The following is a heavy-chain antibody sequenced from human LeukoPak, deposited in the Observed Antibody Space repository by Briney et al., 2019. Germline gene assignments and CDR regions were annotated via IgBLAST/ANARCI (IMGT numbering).Heavy chain of an antibody. CDR2: INHSGST. D-gene: IGHD3-22*01. CDR1: GGSFSGYY. V-gene: IGHV4-34*01. Sequence: KASETLSLTCAVYGGSFSGYYWSWIRQPPGKGLEWIGEINHSGSTNYNPSFKSRVTISVDTSKNQFSLKLSSVTAADTAVYYCARNVYYYDSSGYYRAYYFDYWGQGTLVTVSS. CDR3: ARNVYYYDSSGYYRAYYFDY. J-gene: IGHJ4*02.